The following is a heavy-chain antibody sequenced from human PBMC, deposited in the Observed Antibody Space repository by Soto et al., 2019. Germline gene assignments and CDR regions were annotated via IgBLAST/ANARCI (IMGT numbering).Heavy chain of an antibody. D-gene: IGHD2-8*01. J-gene: IGHJ4*02. V-gene: IGHV2-5*02. Sequence: QSTLEESGPTLVKPTQALTLTCTFSGFSLTTFGVGVGWVRQPPGKALEWLVFVYWDDDNRYNPSLKSRLTVTKDTSKNQAVLTVANGGRMGGGGEGGGEGERGGGWRAGWCGGWGQGILVTVSS. CDR2: VYWDDDN. CDR3: GEGERGGGWRAGWCGG. CDR1: GFSLTTFGVG.